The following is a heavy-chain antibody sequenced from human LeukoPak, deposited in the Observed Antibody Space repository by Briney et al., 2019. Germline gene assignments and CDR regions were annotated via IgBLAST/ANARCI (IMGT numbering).Heavy chain of an antibody. D-gene: IGHD6-19*01. CDR2: ISSSSSYI. Sequence: GGSLRLSCAASGFTFSSYSMNWVRQAPGKGLEWVSSISSSSSYIYYADSVKGRFTISRDNAKNSLYLQMNSLRAEDTAVYYCASNIVKKQWLGFDYWGQGTLVTVSS. CDR3: ASNIVKKQWLGFDY. V-gene: IGHV3-21*04. J-gene: IGHJ4*02. CDR1: GFTFSSYS.